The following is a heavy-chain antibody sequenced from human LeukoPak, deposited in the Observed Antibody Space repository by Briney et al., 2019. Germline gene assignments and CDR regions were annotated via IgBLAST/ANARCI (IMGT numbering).Heavy chain of an antibody. V-gene: IGHV4-39*01. Sequence: PSETLSLTCTVSGGSISIISSSTYYWGCIRQAPGKGLEWSGSLYYGENSHYNPSLKSRATLSVDTSNNQFSLKLTSVTAADAAVYFCARQLPTAAADTRGYFDYWGQGTVVTVSS. J-gene: IGHJ4*02. D-gene: IGHD6-25*01. CDR1: GGSISIISSSTYY. CDR2: LYYGENS. CDR3: ARQLPTAAADTRGYFDY.